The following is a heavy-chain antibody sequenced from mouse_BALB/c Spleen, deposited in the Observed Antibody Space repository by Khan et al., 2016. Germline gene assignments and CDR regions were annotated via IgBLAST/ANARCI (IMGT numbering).Heavy chain of an antibody. CDR2: IDPHNGGT. CDR1: AYSFTDYN. D-gene: IGHD2-9*01. V-gene: IGHV1S135*01. CDR3: ARSSYGYDSWYFDV. J-gene: IGHJ1*01. Sequence: LQQSGPELVKPGASVKVSCKASAYSFTDYNIYWVKQSHGKSLEWIGYIDPHNGGTVYNQKFKGKATLTVDKSSSTAFMHLNSLTSEDSAVYYCARSSYGYDSWYFDVWGAGTTVTVSS.